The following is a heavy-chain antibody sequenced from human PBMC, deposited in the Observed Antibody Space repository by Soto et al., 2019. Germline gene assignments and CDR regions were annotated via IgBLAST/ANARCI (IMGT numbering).Heavy chain of an antibody. D-gene: IGHD6-6*01. CDR1: GYSFTSYW. J-gene: IGHJ6*02. CDR3: ASSHSSSSTLYGMDV. CDR2: IYPGDSDT. Sequence: GESLKISCKGSGYSFTSYWIGWVRRMPGKGLEWMGIIYPGDSDTRYSPSFQGQVTISADKSISTAYLQWSSLKASDTAMYYCASSHSSSSTLYGMDVWGQGTTVTVSS. V-gene: IGHV5-51*01.